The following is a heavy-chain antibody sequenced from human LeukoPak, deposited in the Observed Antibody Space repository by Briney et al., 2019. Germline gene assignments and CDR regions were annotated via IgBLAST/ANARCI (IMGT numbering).Heavy chain of an antibody. CDR2: IYSDGTT. CDR3: AREGGRLYDSSGYSYFDF. J-gene: IGHJ4*02. D-gene: IGHD3-22*01. CDR1: GGSMSYY. Sequence: SETLSLTCTVSGGSMSYYWSWIRQPPGKGLEWIGFIYSDGTTKYSPSLKSRVTISVDTSKNQFSLELNSVGAADTAVYYCAREGGRLYDSSGYSYFDFWGQGTLVTVSS. V-gene: IGHV4-59*01.